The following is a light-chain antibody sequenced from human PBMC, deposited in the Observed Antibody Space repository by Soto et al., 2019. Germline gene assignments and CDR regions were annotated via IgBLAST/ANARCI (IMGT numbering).Light chain of an antibody. Sequence: DIQMTQSPSTLSASVGDRVTITCRASHSITNWLAWYQQKPGKAPKVLIYDVSTLGSGVPSRFSGSGSGTEFTLTISSLQPDDFATCYCQPYNNNFGQGTKVEIK. J-gene: IGKJ2*01. CDR3: QPYNNN. CDR1: HSITNW. V-gene: IGKV1-5*01. CDR2: DVS.